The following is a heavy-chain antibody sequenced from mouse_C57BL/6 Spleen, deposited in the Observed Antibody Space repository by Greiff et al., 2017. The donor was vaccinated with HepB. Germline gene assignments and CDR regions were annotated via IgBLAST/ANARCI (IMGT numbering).Heavy chain of an antibody. CDR3: ARWNYYGSSWYFDV. Sequence: EVQLVESGGGLVKPGGSLKLSCAASGFTFSDYGMHWVRQAPEKGLEWVAYISSGSSTIYYADTVKGRFTISRDNAKNTLFLQMTSLRSEDTAMYYCARWNYYGSSWYFDVWGTGTTVTVSS. D-gene: IGHD1-1*01. V-gene: IGHV5-17*01. CDR1: GFTFSDYG. J-gene: IGHJ1*03. CDR2: ISSGSSTI.